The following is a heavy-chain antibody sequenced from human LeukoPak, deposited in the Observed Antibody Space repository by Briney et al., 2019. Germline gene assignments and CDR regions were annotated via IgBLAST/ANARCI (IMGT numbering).Heavy chain of an antibody. J-gene: IGHJ4*02. D-gene: IGHD5-12*01. Sequence: GASVKVSCKASGYTFTSYYMHWVRQAPGQGLEWMGIINPSGGSTSYAQKFQGRVTMTRDTSTSTAYMELSSLRSEDTAVYYCARVRYSGYDIDYWGQGTLVTVSS. CDR2: INPSGGST. CDR1: GYTFTSYY. V-gene: IGHV1-46*01. CDR3: ARVRYSGYDIDY.